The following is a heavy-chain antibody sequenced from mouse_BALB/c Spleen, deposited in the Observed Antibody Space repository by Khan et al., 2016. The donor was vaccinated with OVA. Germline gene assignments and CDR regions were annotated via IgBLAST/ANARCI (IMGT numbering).Heavy chain of an antibody. V-gene: IGHV1S136*01. CDR3: LGSVYYYGSAYDGFAY. CDR1: GYTFTSYV. D-gene: IGHD1-1*01. J-gene: IGHJ3*01. CDR2: ISPNSDGS. Sequence: IQLVQSGPELVKPGASVKMSCKASGYTFTSYVMHWVKQKPGQGLEWIGYISPNSDGSQYNEKFRGKATLTSDKSSSTAYMQLSSLTSEDSAVFYFLGSVYYYGSAYDGFAYWGQGTLVTVSA.